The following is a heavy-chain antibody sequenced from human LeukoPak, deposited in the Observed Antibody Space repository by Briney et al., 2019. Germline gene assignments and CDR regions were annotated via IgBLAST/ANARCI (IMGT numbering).Heavy chain of an antibody. CDR2: ISDDGRST. CDR3: ARRVPYTSSSVFFDY. V-gene: IGHV3-23*01. D-gene: IGHD6-6*01. J-gene: IGHJ4*02. Sequence: GGSLRLSCAASGFTFSSYGMSWVRQAPGKGLEWVSSISDDGRSTYYADSVKGRFTISKDNSKNTMYLQMNNLRAEDTAIYYCARRVPYTSSSVFFDYWGQGTLVTVSS. CDR1: GFTFSSYG.